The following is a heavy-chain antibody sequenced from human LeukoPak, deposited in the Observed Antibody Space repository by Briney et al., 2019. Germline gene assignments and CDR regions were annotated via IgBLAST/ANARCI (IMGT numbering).Heavy chain of an antibody. J-gene: IGHJ5*02. CDR1: GYSFTSYW. CDR2: IYPGDSDT. V-gene: IGHV5-51*01. D-gene: IGHD2-2*01. Sequence: GESLKISCKGSGYSFTSYWIGWVRQMPGKGLEWMGIIYPGDSDTRYSPSFQGQVTISADKSISTAYLQWSSLKASDTAMYYCARHGWDIVVANWFDPWGQGTLVTVSS. CDR3: ARHGWDIVVANWFDP.